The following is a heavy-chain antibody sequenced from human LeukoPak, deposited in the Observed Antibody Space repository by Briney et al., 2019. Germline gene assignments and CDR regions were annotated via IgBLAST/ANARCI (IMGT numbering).Heavy chain of an antibody. CDR1: GYAFTSYD. CDR2: MNPNSGNT. Sequence: ASVKVSCKASGYAFTSYDINWVRQATGQGLGWMGWMNPNSGNTGYAQKFQGRVTMTRNTSISTAYMELSSLRSDDTAVYYCARRARQGHMDVWGQGTTVTVSS. J-gene: IGHJ6*02. CDR3: ARRARQGHMDV. V-gene: IGHV1-8*01.